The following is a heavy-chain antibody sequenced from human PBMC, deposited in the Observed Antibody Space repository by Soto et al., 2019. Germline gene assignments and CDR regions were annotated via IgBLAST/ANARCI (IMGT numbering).Heavy chain of an antibody. D-gene: IGHD2-15*01. Sequence: ASVKVSCKASGYTFTSYDINWVRQATGQGLEWMGWMNPNSGNTGYAQKFQGRVTMTRNTSISTAYVELSSLRSEDTAVYYCARGGLRYCSGGSCSYDAFDIWGQGTMVTVSS. CDR3: ARGGLRYCSGGSCSYDAFDI. V-gene: IGHV1-8*01. CDR2: MNPNSGNT. CDR1: GYTFTSYD. J-gene: IGHJ3*02.